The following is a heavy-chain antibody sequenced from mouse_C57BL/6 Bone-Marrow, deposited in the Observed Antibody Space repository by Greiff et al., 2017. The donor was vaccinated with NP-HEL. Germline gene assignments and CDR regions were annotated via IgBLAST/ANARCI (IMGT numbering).Heavy chain of an antibody. CDR1: GFTFSDFY. Sequence: EVQVVESGGGLVQSGRSLRLSCATSGFTFSDFYMEWVRQAPGKGLEWIAASRNKANDYTTEYSASVKGRFIVSRDTSQSILYLQMNALRAEDTAIYYCARYARNWWFDVWGTGTTVTVSS. J-gene: IGHJ1*03. CDR2: SRNKANDYTT. V-gene: IGHV7-1*01. CDR3: ARYARNWWFDV.